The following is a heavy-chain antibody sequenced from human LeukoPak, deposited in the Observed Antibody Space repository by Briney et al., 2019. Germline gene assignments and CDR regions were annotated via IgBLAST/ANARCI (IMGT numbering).Heavy chain of an antibody. CDR2: IYYSGST. CDR1: GGSISSGGYY. V-gene: IGHV4-39*01. D-gene: IGHD2-21*02. J-gene: IGHJ2*01. Sequence: SETLSLTCTVSGGSISSGGYYWGWIRQPPGKGLEWIGSIYYSGSTYYNPSLKSRVTISVDTSKNQFSLKLSSVTAADTAVYYCARHGGIVVVTAIEGNWYFDLWGRGTLVTVSS. CDR3: ARHGGIVVVTAIEGNWYFDL.